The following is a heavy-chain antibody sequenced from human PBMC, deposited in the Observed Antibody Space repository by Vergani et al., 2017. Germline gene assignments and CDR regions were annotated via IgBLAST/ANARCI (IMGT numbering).Heavy chain of an antibody. D-gene: IGHD2-15*01. J-gene: IGHJ4*02. V-gene: IGHV3-30*02. CDR2: VLFDGSNE. CDR3: ARDLAYCHEGSCAL. CDR1: GFTFNRYG. Sequence: QVQLVQSGGGVVQPGGSLRLSCVASGFTFNRYGMQWVRQAPGKGLEWVAYVLFDGSNEYYVDSVKGRFIVSRDNSNDALYLQMNSLRTDDTAVYYCARDLAYCHEGSCALWGQGSVVTVSS.